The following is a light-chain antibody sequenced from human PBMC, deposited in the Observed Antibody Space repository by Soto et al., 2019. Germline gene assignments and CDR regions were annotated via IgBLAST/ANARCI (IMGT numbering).Light chain of an antibody. CDR1: QGISRW. V-gene: IGKV1-12*01. CDR3: PQTHTFHPP. Sequence: DIQMTQFPSSVAASAGDRVTITCRASQGISRWLAWYQQKQGKSPKLLINAASSLQSGVPSRLSGSGSGTDFTLTISSLQPEDIAAYYCPQTHTFHPPFGPGTNVHLK. CDR2: AAS. J-gene: IGKJ3*01.